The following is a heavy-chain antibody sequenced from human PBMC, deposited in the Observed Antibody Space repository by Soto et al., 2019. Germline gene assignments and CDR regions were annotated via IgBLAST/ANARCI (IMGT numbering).Heavy chain of an antibody. CDR2: MSSDGTYQ. CDR1: GFTFSRYA. CDR3: ASKVAEGY. D-gene: IGHD2-15*01. J-gene: IGHJ4*02. V-gene: IGHV3-30*09. Sequence: QVHLVESGGGVVQPGGSLRLSCAASGFTFSRYAIHWVRQPPGKGLEWVAVMSSDGTYQSYAGPVKGRFAISRDNSKNTMFLDMNSLRSEDTAMYYCASKVAEGYWGQGTLVTVSS.